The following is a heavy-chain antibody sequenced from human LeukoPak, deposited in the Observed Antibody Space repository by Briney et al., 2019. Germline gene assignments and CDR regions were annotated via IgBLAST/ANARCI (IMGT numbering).Heavy chain of an antibody. D-gene: IGHD3-9*01. J-gene: IGHJ4*02. CDR1: GFTFSSYS. V-gene: IGHV3-21*01. CDR3: ARVPSKRADWSIDY. CDR2: ISSSSSYI. Sequence: GGSLRLSCAASGFTFSSYSMNWVRQAPGKGLEWVSSISSSSSYIYYADSVKGRFTISRDNAKNTLYLQMNSLRAEDTAVYYCARVPSKRADWSIDYWGQGTLVTVSS.